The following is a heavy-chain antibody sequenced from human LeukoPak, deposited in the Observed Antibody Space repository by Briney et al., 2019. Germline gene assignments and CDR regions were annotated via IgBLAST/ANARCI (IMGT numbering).Heavy chain of an antibody. D-gene: IGHD5-18*01. Sequence: PGGSLRLSCAASGLTFSSFAMSWVRQDPGKGLEWFSAISGSGGSTYYADYVKARFTISRDNSKNTLYLQMHSLRADDTAVYYCAKDWSFTAPCYFDYWGQGTLVTVSS. CDR3: AKDWSFTAPCYFDY. J-gene: IGHJ4*02. CDR2: ISGSGGST. V-gene: IGHV3-23*01. CDR1: GLTFSSFA.